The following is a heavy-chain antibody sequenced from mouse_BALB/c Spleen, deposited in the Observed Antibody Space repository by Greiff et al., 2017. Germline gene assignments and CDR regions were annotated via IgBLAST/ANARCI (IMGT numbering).Heavy chain of an antibody. CDR3: ARPWPIYDGYYVGAMDY. V-gene: IGHV1-9*01. D-gene: IGHD2-3*01. CDR1: GYTFSSYW. CDR2: ILPGSGST. Sequence: QVQLQQSGAELMKPGASVKISCKATGYTFSSYWIEWVKQRPGHGLEWIGEILPGSGSTNYNEKFKGKATFTADTSSNTAYMQLSSLTSEDSAVYYWARPWPIYDGYYVGAMDYWGQGTSVTVSS. J-gene: IGHJ4*01.